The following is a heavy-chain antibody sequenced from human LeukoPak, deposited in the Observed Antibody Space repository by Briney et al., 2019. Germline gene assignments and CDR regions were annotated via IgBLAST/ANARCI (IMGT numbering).Heavy chain of an antibody. V-gene: IGHV3-30*02. Sequence: GGSLRLSCAASGFTFSSYGMHWVRQAPGKGLEWVAFIRYDGSNKYYADSVKGRFTISRDTAKNSLFLQMNSLRAEDTAIYYCARDYFDSSDYPQTYYYYYMDVWGKGTTVTVSS. CDR2: IRYDGSNK. CDR3: ARDYFDSSDYPQTYYYYYMDV. CDR1: GFTFSSYG. D-gene: IGHD3-22*01. J-gene: IGHJ6*03.